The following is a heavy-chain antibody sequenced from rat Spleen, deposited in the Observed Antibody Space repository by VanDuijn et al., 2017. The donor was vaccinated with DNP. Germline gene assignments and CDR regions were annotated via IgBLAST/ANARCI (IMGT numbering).Heavy chain of an antibody. CDR2: IWGDGST. CDR1: GFSLTSYD. Sequence: QVQLKESGPGLVQPSQTLSLTCTVSGFSLTSYDVHWVRQPPGKGLEWMGIIWGDGSTNYNSALKSRLSISRDTSKSQFLLTMNSMQADDAAFYFFGRERERESLGYSSYIAYWGQGVMVTVSS. D-gene: IGHD1-2*01. V-gene: IGHV2-27*01. J-gene: IGHJ2*01. CDR3: GRERERESLGYSSYIAY.